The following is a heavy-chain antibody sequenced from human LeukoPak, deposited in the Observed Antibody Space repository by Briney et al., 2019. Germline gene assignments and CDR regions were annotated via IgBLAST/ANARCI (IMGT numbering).Heavy chain of an antibody. CDR3: AKDRSSGPPRYFDY. D-gene: IGHD6-19*01. CDR1: GFTFSTYN. Sequence: GGSLRLSCAASGFTFSTYNMNWVRQAPGKGLEWVSAISGSGGSTYYADSVKGRFTISRDNSKNTLYLQMNSLRAEDTAVYYCAKDRSSGPPRYFDYWGQGTLVTVSS. V-gene: IGHV3-23*01. CDR2: ISGSGGST. J-gene: IGHJ4*02.